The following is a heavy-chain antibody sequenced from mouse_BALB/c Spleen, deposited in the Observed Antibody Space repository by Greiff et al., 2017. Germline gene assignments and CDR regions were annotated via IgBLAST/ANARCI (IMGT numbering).Heavy chain of an antibody. Sequence: EVKVVESGGGLVQPGGSRKLSCAASGFTFSSFGMHWVRQAPEKGLEWVAYISSGSSTIYYADTVKGRFTISRDNPKNTLFLQMTSLRSEDTAMYYCARTYYDPYYAMDYWGQGTSVTVSS. D-gene: IGHD2-4*01. CDR3: ARTYYDPYYAMDY. V-gene: IGHV5-17*02. CDR2: ISSGSSTI. CDR1: GFTFSSFG. J-gene: IGHJ4*01.